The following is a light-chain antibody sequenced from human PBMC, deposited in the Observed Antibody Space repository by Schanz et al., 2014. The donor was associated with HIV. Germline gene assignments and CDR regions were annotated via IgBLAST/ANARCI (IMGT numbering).Light chain of an antibody. CDR1: SSDVGSYNL. CDR2: EVS. CDR3: SSYTSSSRLV. Sequence: QSALTQPASVSGSPGQSITISCTGTSSDVGSYNLVSWYQQHPGKAPKLMIYEVSKRPSGVSNRFSGSKSGNTASLTISGLQAEDEADYYCSSYTSSSRLVFGGGTKLTVL. J-gene: IGLJ2*01. V-gene: IGLV2-14*02.